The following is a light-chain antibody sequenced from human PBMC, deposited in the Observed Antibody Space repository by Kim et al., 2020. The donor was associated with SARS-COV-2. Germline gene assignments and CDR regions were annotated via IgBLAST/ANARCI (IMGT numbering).Light chain of an antibody. Sequence: VSVSAGQTASITCSGDKLGDRYAYWYQQKPGPSPVLVIYQDSTRPSGIPERFSGSNSGNTATLTISGTQAVDEAAYHCQAWDSSPVFGGGTQLTVL. CDR2: QDS. CDR1: KLGDRY. CDR3: QAWDSSPV. J-gene: IGLJ2*01. V-gene: IGLV3-1*01.